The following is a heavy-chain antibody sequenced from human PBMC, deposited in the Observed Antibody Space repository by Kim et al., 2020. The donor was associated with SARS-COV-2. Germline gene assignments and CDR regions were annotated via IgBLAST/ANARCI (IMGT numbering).Heavy chain of an antibody. Sequence: ASVKVSCKASGYTFISLFIHWVRQAPGGRLEWMGWINPNSGDPNYAPSFQGRISMTRDTSTTTAYMELSGLRSDDTDMYYCARGRSGDYYPRLEYWGQGT. J-gene: IGHJ4*02. CDR3: ARGRSGDYYPRLEY. CDR2: INPNSGDP. CDR1: GYTFISLF. D-gene: IGHD3-22*01. V-gene: IGHV1-2*02.